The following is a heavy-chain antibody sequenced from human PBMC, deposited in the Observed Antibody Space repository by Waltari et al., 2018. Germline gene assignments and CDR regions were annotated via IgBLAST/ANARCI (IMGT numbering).Heavy chain of an antibody. V-gene: IGHV4-59*08. CDR2: IYSSGST. CDR1: GGSISSYY. J-gene: IGHJ4*02. Sequence: QVQLQESGPGLVKPSETLSLTCTVSGGSISSYYWRWIRQPPGKGLEWIGYIYSSGSTNYNPSLKSRVTISVDTSKNQFSLKLSSVTAADTAVYYCARLKEDYFDYWGQGTLVTVSS. CDR3: ARLKEDYFDY.